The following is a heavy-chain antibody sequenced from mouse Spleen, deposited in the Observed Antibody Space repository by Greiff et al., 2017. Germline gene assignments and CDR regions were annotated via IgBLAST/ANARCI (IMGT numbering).Heavy chain of an antibody. CDR1: GYTFTSYG. V-gene: IGHV1-81*01. CDR2: IYPRSGNT. D-gene: IGHD1-1*01. Sequence: QVQLKESGAELARPGASVKLSCKASGYTFTSYGISWVKQRTGQGLEWIGEIYPRSGNTYYNEKFKGKATLTADKSSSTAYMELRSLTSEDSAVYFCAREENLLLYAVDYWGRGTSVTVSS. J-gene: IGHJ4*01. CDR3: AREENLLLYAVDY.